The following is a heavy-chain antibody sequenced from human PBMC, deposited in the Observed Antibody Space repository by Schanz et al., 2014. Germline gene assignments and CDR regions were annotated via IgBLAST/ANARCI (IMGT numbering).Heavy chain of an antibody. CDR3: ARGVRIDD. CDR1: GFTLSSYS. D-gene: IGHD3-3*01. Sequence: VQLVESGGGVVQPGRSLRLSCSASGFTLSSYSMHWVRQAPGKGLEWVSYISRSSSTIYYADSVKGRFTISRDNAKNSLYLQMNSLTAEDTAVYYCARGVRIDDWGQGTLVTVSS. CDR2: ISRSSSTI. V-gene: IGHV3-48*04. J-gene: IGHJ4*02.